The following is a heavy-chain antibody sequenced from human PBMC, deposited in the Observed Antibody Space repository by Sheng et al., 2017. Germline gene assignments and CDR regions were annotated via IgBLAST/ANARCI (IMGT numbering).Heavy chain of an antibody. CDR1: GFIFSSFG. CDR3: VRDDSLPDNGFDV. Sequence: QAQLEESGGGVIQPGGSLRLSCATSGFIFSSFGMHWVRQPPGKGLEWVAVIGSSGVNRFYSDSVKGRFTISRDYSKNMLFLQMDSLRAEDTAVYYCVRDDSLPDNGFDVWGQGTQVTVSP. CDR2: IGSSGVNR. V-gene: IGHV3-33*01. J-gene: IGHJ3*01. D-gene: IGHD2-21*02.